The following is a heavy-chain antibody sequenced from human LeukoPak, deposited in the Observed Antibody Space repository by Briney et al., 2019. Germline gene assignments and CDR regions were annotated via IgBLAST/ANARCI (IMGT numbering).Heavy chain of an antibody. Sequence: GGSLRLSCVASGFAFSSYSMHWVRQAPGKGLGWVAVISYDGSRKYDADSVKGRFTISRDNSKNTLYLQMNSLRTEDTAVYYCARLPGYCSSNSCYKMTIPFDYWGQGTLVTVSS. D-gene: IGHD2-2*02. CDR2: ISYDGSRK. CDR3: ARLPGYCSSNSCYKMTIPFDY. J-gene: IGHJ4*02. V-gene: IGHV3-30-3*01. CDR1: GFAFSSYS.